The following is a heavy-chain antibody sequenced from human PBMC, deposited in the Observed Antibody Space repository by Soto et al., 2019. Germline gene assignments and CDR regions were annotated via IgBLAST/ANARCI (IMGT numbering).Heavy chain of an antibody. CDR3: ARGTDYYSPHYYYYYMDV. V-gene: IGHV3-74*01. D-gene: IGHD4-4*01. J-gene: IGHJ6*03. CDR2: INSDGSST. Sequence: GGSLRLSCAASGFTFSRYWMHCVRQAPGKGLVWVSRINSDGSSTSYADSVKGRFTISRDNAKNTLYLQMNSLRAEDTAVYYCARGTDYYSPHYYYYYMDVWGKGTTVTVSS. CDR1: GFTFSRYW.